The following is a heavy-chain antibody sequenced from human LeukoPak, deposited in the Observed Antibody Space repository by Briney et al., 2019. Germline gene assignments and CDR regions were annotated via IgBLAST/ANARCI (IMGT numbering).Heavy chain of an antibody. D-gene: IGHD1-26*01. CDR2: INPNSGGT. CDR1: GYTFTGYY. Sequence: ASVKVSCKASGYTFTGYYMHWVRQAPGQGLEWMGWINPNSGGTNYAQKFQGRVTMTRDTSISTAYMELSSLTSDDTAVYYCARGPDSGSYFPYDYWGQGTLVTVSS. V-gene: IGHV1-2*02. J-gene: IGHJ4*02. CDR3: ARGPDSGSYFPYDY.